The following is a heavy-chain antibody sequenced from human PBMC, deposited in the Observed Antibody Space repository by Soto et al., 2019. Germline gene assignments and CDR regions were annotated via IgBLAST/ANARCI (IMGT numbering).Heavy chain of an antibody. CDR2: IYPGDSDT. CDR1: GYSFTSYW. Sequence: PGESLKISCKGSGYSFTSYWIGWVRQMPGKGLEWMGIIYPGDSDTRYSPSFQGQVTISADKSITTAYLQLSSLKASDTAMYYCARTLYYSCQSWYFDYWGQGPHATV. CDR3: ARTLYYSCQSWYFDY. D-gene: IGHD3-10*01. V-gene: IGHV5-51*01. J-gene: IGHJ4*02.